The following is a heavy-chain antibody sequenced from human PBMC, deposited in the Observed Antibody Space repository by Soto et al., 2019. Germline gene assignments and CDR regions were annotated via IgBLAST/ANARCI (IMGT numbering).Heavy chain of an antibody. CDR2: ISSLSTPR. D-gene: IGHD1-26*01. J-gene: IGHJ4*02. CDR1: GFSFSGYS. CDR3: AREDILGARSFDY. V-gene: IGHV3-48*02. Sequence: GGSLRLSCAASGFSFSGYSMNWVRQATGKGLEWISYISSLSTPRYYAESVEGRFIISRDNAKNSLYLQMNSLRDEDTAVYFCAREDILGARSFDYCGQGTRDTVSS.